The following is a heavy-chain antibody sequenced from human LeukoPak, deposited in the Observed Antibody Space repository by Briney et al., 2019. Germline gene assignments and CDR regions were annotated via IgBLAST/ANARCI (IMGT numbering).Heavy chain of an antibody. V-gene: IGHV1-69*13. J-gene: IGHJ6*02. D-gene: IGHD2-2*01. CDR2: IIPIFGTA. CDR3: ARALYCSSTSCPYYYGMDV. CDR1: GGTFSSYA. Sequence: ASVKVSCKASGGTFSSYAISWVRQAPGQGLEWMGGIIPIFGTANYAQKFQGRVTITADESTSTAYMELSSLRSEDTAVYYCARALYCSSTSCPYYYGMDVWGQGTTVTVPS.